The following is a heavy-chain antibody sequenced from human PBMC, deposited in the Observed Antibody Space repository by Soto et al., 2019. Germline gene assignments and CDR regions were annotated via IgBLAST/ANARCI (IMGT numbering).Heavy chain of an antibody. J-gene: IGHJ5*02. D-gene: IGHD4-17*01. Sequence: PSETLSLTCTVSGGSISSGGYYWSWIRQHPGKGLEWIGYIYYSGSTYYNPSLKSRVTISVDTSKNQFSLKLSSVTAADTAVYYCARVGSVYGDYEGWFDPWGQGTLVTVSS. CDR3: ARVGSVYGDYEGWFDP. V-gene: IGHV4-31*03. CDR1: GGSISSGGYY. CDR2: IYYSGST.